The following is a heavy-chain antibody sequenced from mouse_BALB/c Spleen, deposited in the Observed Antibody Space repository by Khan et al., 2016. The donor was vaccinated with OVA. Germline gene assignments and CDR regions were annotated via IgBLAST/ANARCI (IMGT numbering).Heavy chain of an antibody. CDR2: MHFSGRT. Sequence: VQLKESGPDLVEPSQSLSLTCTVTGFSITSDYSWHWIRQFPGNKLEWLGYMHFSGRTNYNPSLKSRISITRDSSRNQFFLQLNSVTTEDSATYYCSIFDYDGIDHWGQGTTLTVS. CDR1: GFSITSDYS. J-gene: IGHJ2*01. V-gene: IGHV3-1*02. D-gene: IGHD2-4*01. CDR3: SIFDYDGIDH.